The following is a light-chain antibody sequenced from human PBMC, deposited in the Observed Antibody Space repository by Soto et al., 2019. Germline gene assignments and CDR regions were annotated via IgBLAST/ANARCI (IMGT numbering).Light chain of an antibody. CDR1: SSDIGSDKL. Sequence: QSAVTQPASVSGSPGQSITISCTGTSSDIGSDKLVSWYQQHPGRAPKIIIYEAFKRPSGVSNRFSGSRSGNTASLTISGLRREDEADYYCCSYAGSTTWVFGGGTKLTVL. J-gene: IGLJ3*02. CDR2: EAF. V-gene: IGLV2-23*01. CDR3: CSYAGSTTWV.